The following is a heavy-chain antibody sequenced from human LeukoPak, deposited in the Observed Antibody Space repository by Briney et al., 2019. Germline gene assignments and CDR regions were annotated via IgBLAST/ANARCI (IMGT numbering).Heavy chain of an antibody. J-gene: IGHJ3*02. Sequence: KTSETLSLTCAVSGGSFSSYYWSWIRQPPGKGLEWIGEINHSGSTNYNPSLKSRVTISVDTSKNQFSLKLSSVTAADTAVYYCARGGDSSGYYLLDAFDIWGQGTMVTVSS. CDR1: GGSFSSYY. D-gene: IGHD3-22*01. V-gene: IGHV4-34*01. CDR2: INHSGST. CDR3: ARGGDSSGYYLLDAFDI.